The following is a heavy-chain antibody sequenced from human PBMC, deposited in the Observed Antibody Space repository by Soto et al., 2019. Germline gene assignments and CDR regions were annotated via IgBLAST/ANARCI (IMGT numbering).Heavy chain of an antibody. CDR3: ARYYYDSSGYLG. CDR1: GGTFSSYA. Sequence: GASVKVSCKASGGTFSSYAISWVRQAPGQGLEWMGGIIPIFGTANYAQKFQGRVTITADKSTSTAYMELSSLRSEDTAVYYCARYYYDSSGYLGWGQGTLVTVSS. J-gene: IGHJ4*02. V-gene: IGHV1-69*06. D-gene: IGHD3-22*01. CDR2: IIPIFGTA.